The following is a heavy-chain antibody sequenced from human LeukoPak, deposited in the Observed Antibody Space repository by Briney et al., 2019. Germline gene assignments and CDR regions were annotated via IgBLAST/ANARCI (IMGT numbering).Heavy chain of an antibody. Sequence: PSETLSLTCAVYGGSFSGYYWSWIRQPPGKGLEWIGEINHSGSTNYNPSLKSRVTKSVDTSKNQFSLKLSSATAADTAVYYCAGAVQWLAFDSWGQGTTVTVSS. CDR3: AGAVQWLAFDS. CDR2: INHSGST. CDR1: GGSFSGYY. V-gene: IGHV4-34*01. J-gene: IGHJ4*03. D-gene: IGHD6-19*01.